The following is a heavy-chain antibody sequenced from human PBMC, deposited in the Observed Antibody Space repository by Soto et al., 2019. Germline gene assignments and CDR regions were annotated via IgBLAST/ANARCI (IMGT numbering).Heavy chain of an antibody. CDR2: ISAYNGNT. CDR3: ARSLVQLWLHRYYYYYMDV. Sequence: ASVKVSCKASGYTFTSYGISWVRQAPGQGLEWMGWISAYNGNTNYAQKLQGRVTMTTDTSTSTAYMELRSLRSDDTAVYYCARSLVQLWLHRYYYYYMDVWGKGTTVTVSS. D-gene: IGHD5-18*01. V-gene: IGHV1-18*01. CDR1: GYTFTSYG. J-gene: IGHJ6*03.